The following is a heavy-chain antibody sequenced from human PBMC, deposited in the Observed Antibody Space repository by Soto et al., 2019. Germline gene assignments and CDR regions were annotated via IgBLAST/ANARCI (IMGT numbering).Heavy chain of an antibody. V-gene: IGHV4-39*01. Sequence: QLQLQESGPGLVKPSETLSLTCTVSGGSISSSSYYWGWIRQPPGKGLEWIGSIYYSGSTYYNPSLKSRVTISVDTSKNQFSLKLSSVTAADTAVYYCARHVKSSLRYFDWSLDYWGQGTLVTVSS. CDR3: ARHVKSSLRYFDWSLDY. CDR2: IYYSGST. D-gene: IGHD3-9*01. CDR1: GGSISSSSYY. J-gene: IGHJ4*02.